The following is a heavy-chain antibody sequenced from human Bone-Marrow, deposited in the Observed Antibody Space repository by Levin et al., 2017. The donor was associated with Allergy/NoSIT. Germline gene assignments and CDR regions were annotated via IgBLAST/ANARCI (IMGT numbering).Heavy chain of an antibody. CDR1: GFTFSDYY. CDR3: VRGQKGYSSGGGWHYYYYGMEV. V-gene: IGHV3-11*01. Sequence: AGGSLRLSCAASGFTFSDYYISWIRQAPGKGLEWVSYIGSSGSSIYYADSVKGRFTVSRDNAKNSLYLQMNSLRAEDTAVYYCVRGQKGYSSGGGWHYYYYGMEVWGQGTTVTVSS. J-gene: IGHJ6*02. D-gene: IGHD2-15*01. CDR2: IGSSGSSI.